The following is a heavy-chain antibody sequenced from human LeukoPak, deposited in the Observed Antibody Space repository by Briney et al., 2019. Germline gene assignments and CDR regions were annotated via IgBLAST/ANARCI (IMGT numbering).Heavy chain of an antibody. Sequence: GGSLRLSCAASGFTFSSYAMSWVRQAPGKGLEWVSAISGSGGSTYYADSVKGRFTISRDNSKNTLYLQMNSLRAEDTAVYYCARDWPYDFWSGYYFYWGQGTLVTVSS. CDR3: ARDWPYDFWSGYYFY. D-gene: IGHD3-3*01. V-gene: IGHV3-23*01. CDR2: ISGSGGST. J-gene: IGHJ4*02. CDR1: GFTFSSYA.